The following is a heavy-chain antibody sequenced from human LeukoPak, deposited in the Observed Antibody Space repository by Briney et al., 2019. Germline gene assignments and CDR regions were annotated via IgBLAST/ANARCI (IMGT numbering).Heavy chain of an antibody. Sequence: PAETLALTCPVSDDYISSYYWTWIRQPPGHGQERIGYIYYSGSTKYKPSLKSRVTISVDSSKNHFSLKLSSATAADTAVYYCARAQVGIVGATEFAYWGQGTLVTVSS. CDR2: IYYSGST. J-gene: IGHJ4*02. V-gene: IGHV4-59*08. CDR1: DDYISSYY. D-gene: IGHD1-26*01. CDR3: ARAQVGIVGATEFAY.